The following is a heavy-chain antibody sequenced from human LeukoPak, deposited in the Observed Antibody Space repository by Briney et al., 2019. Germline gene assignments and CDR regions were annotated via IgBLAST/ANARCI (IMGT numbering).Heavy chain of an antibody. CDR2: ISWNSGSM. J-gene: IGHJ6*02. CDR3: AKQLVRNYYYYGMDV. D-gene: IGHD6-13*01. V-gene: IGHV3-9*01. CDR1: GFTFDDYA. Sequence: GGSMRLSCAASGFTFDDYAMHWVRQAPGKGLEWVSGISWNSGSMGYADSVKGRFTISRDNAKNSLYLQMNSLRAEDTALYYCAKQLVRNYYYYGMDVWGQGTTVTVSS.